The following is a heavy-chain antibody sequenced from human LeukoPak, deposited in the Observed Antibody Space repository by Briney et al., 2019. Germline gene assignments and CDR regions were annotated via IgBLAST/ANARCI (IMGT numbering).Heavy chain of an antibody. CDR3: AKGGTGDYYYMDV. D-gene: IGHD1-14*01. Sequence: GGSLRLSCAASGFTFSNYGMQWVRQAPGKGLEWVALISNDASNKYYADSVKGRFTISRDNSKNTLYLQMNSLRPEDTVVYYCAKGGTGDYYYMDVWGKGTTVTVSS. J-gene: IGHJ6*03. CDR1: GFTFSNYG. V-gene: IGHV3-30*18. CDR2: ISNDASNK.